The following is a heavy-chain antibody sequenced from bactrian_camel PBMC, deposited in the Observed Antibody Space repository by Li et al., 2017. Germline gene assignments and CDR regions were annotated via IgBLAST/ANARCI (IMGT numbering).Heavy chain of an antibody. D-gene: IGHD3*01. V-gene: IGHV3S67*01. J-gene: IGHJ4*01. CDR2: SSRDGST. Sequence: VQLVESGGGSVQVGGSLRLSCAVSGYTYSSYCMGWFRQAPGKERELVATSSRDGSTWYADSVKARFTMAQDNAKNTYYLEMNHLKIEDTATYYCSLDYFSLECYSGTTQGTQVTVS. CDR1: GYTYSSYC.